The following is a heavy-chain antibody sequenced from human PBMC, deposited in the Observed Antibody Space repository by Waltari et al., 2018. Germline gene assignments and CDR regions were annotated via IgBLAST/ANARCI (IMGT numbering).Heavy chain of an antibody. CDR1: GFLLGDSA. Sequence: EVQLVESGGGLVQPGGSLQLSCAASGFLLGDSAIHWVRQASGKGLEWVGRIRTNANNYATSYGASVKGRFTISRDDSRNTAYLQMNSLKIDDTAVYFCSRHDPLDFWGQGTLVTVSS. CDR3: SRHDPLDF. J-gene: IGHJ4*02. CDR2: IRTNANNYAT. V-gene: IGHV3-73*01.